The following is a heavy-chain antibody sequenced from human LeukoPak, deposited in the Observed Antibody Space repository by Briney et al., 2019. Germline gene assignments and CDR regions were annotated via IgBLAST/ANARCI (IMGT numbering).Heavy chain of an antibody. D-gene: IGHD4-11*01. CDR2: ISWDGGST. V-gene: IGHV3-43D*03. CDR1: GFTFDDYA. Sequence: PGGSLRLSCAASGFTFDDYAMHWVRQAPGKGLEWVSLISWDGGSTHYADSVKGRFTISRDNSKNSLYLQMNSLRAEDTALYYCAKVGSSTVTSRRRLYYYYYMEVWGKGTTVTVSS. CDR3: AKVGSSTVTSRRRLYYYYYMEV. J-gene: IGHJ6*03.